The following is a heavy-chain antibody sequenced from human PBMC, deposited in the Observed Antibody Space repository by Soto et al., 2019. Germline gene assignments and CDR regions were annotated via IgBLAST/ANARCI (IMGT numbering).Heavy chain of an antibody. V-gene: IGHV4-30-2*01. J-gene: IGHJ4*02. CDR3: ARHRYEYSGYGVYFDY. CDR1: GGSISSGGYS. Sequence: PSETLSLTCAFSGGSISSGGYSWSWIRQPPGKGLEWIGYIYHSGSTYYNPSLKSRVTISVDRSKNQFSLKLSSVTAADTAVYYCARHRYEYSGYGVYFDYWGQGTLVTVSS. D-gene: IGHD5-12*01. CDR2: IYHSGST.